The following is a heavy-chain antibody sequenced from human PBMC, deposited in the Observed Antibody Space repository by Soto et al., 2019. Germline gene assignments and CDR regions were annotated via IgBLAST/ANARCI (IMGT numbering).Heavy chain of an antibody. CDR1: GGSISSGGYS. V-gene: IGHV4-30-2*01. D-gene: IGHD4-17*01. Sequence: SETLSLTCAISGGSISSGGYSWSWIRQPPGKGLEWIGYIYHSGSTYYNPSLKSRVTISVDRSKNQFSLKLSSVTAADTAVYYCARAMTTVTTIDYWGQGTLVTVSS. CDR2: IYHSGST. J-gene: IGHJ4*02. CDR3: ARAMTTVTTIDY.